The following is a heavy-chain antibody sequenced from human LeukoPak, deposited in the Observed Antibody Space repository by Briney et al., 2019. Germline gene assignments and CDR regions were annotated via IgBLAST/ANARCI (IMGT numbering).Heavy chain of an antibody. V-gene: IGHV3-9*01. J-gene: IGHJ3*02. CDR1: GGSISSGGYS. CDR2: ISWNSGSI. CDR3: AKETRGAFDI. Sequence: LSLTCAVSGGSISSGGYSWSWIRQPPGKGLEWVSGISWNSGSIGYADSVKGRFTISRDNAKNSLYLQMNSLRAEDTALYYCAKETRGAFDIWGQGTMVTVSS. D-gene: IGHD1-14*01.